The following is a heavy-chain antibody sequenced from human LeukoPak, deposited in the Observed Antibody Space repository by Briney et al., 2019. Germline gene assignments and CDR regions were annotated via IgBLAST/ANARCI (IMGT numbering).Heavy chain of an antibody. J-gene: IGHJ4*02. CDR2: ITSGGDYI. CDR3: ARGHYDVLAASYKWTPDY. D-gene: IGHD3-9*01. V-gene: IGHV3-21*01. Sequence: GGSLRLSCAASGFSLSNSAMSWVRQAPGKGLEWVSSITSGGDYIYYADSVKGRFTTSRDNAKNSLSLQLNSLRVEDTAVYYCARGHYDVLAASYKWTPDYWGQGTLVTVSS. CDR1: GFSLSNSA.